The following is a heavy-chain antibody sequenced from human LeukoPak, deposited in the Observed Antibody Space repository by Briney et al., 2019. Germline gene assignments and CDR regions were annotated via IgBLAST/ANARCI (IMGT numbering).Heavy chain of an antibody. CDR1: GFTFSSHS. V-gene: IGHV3-21*01. D-gene: IGHD6-19*01. J-gene: IGHJ5*01. CDR2: ISSSSSFI. Sequence: GGSLRLSCAASGFTFSSHSMNWVRQAPGKGLEWVSYISSSSSFIHYADSLKGRFTISRDNAKNLLYLQMNSLRAEDTAVYYCARDPEGSSGWCDFWGQGTLVTVSS. CDR3: ARDPEGSSGWCDF.